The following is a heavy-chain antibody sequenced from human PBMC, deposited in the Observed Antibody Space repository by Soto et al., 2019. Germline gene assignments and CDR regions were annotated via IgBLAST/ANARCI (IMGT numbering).Heavy chain of an antibody. CDR3: ARPATSSGWYYFDY. D-gene: IGHD6-13*01. Sequence: SETLSLTCDVSGDSIRRSTYYWAWIRQPPGKGLEWIGSISYSGSTYYNPSLKSRVSMSVDTSKNQFSLKLNSLSAADTAVYYCARPATSSGWYYFDYWGQGTLVTVSS. CDR2: ISYSGST. V-gene: IGHV4-39*01. CDR1: GDSIRRSTYY. J-gene: IGHJ4*02.